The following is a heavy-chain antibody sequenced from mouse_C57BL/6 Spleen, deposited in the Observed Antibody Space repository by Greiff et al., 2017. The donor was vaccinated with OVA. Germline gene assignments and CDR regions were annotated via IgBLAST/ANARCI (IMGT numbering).Heavy chain of an antibody. CDR2: FYPGSGSI. D-gene: IGHD2-10*01. Sequence: VQLQESGAELVKPGASVKLSCKASGYTFTEYTIHWVKQRSGQGLEWIGWFYPGSGSIKYNEKFKDKATLTADKSSSTVYMELSRLTSEDSAVYFCARQNDASYGNGSWFAYWGQGTLVTVSA. V-gene: IGHV1-62-2*01. CDR1: GYTFTEYT. J-gene: IGHJ3*01. CDR3: ARQNDASYGNGSWFAY.